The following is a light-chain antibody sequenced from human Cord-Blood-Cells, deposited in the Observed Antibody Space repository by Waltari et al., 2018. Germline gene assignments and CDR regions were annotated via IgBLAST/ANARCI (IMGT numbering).Light chain of an antibody. Sequence: QSALTQPRSVSGSPGQSVTITCTGTSIDVGGYNYVSWYQPHPGKAPKLMLYDVRKRTSGDSDRCSGSKSGHTASLTISVPQAEDEAEYDCCSYARSDTHVFGPGADVTVL. J-gene: IGLJ1*01. CDR1: SIDVGGYNY. CDR2: DVR. CDR3: CSYARSDTHV. V-gene: IGLV2-11*01.